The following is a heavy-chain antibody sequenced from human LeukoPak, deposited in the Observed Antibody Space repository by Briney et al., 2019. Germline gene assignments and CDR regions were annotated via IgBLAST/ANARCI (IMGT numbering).Heavy chain of an antibody. CDR1: GFTFSSYG. V-gene: IGHV3-23*01. J-gene: IGHJ3*02. CDR3: AKDTGRITITVPKDAFDI. D-gene: IGHD1-20*01. CDR2: IRGSGGTT. Sequence: GGSLRLSCTASGFTFSSYGVCWVRQAPGKGLEWVSAIRGSGGTTYYADSVKGRFTISRDNSKNTLYLQMNSLRAEDTAVYYCAKDTGRITITVPKDAFDIWGQGTMVTVSS.